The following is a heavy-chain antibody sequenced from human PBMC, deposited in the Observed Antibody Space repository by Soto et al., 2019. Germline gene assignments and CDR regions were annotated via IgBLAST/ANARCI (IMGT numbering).Heavy chain of an antibody. J-gene: IGHJ1*01. CDR3: GRVGVGIGNHFDA. V-gene: IGHV4-59*12. CDR2: IHYSGRT. CDR1: NGSISGFY. Sequence: SETLSLTCSVSNGSISGFYWTWIRQPPGKIPEWIGYIHYSGRTDYNPSLTSRATMSVDTSKNQFSLNLKSITAADTAVYYCGRVGVGIGNHFDAWGRGTLGNGSS. D-gene: IGHD1-26*01.